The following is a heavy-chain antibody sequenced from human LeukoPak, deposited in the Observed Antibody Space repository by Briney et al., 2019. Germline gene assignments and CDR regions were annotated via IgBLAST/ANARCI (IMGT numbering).Heavy chain of an antibody. D-gene: IGHD1-26*01. V-gene: IGHV4-4*09. Sequence: SETLSLTCTVSGGSISSYYWSWIRQPPGKGLEWIGYIYTSGSTNYNPSLKSRVTISVDTSKNQFSLKLSSVTAADTAVYYCARSGNLGAPQDYYYYYMDVWGKGTTVTVSS. J-gene: IGHJ6*03. CDR2: IYTSGST. CDR3: ARSGNLGAPQDYYYYYMDV. CDR1: GGSISSYY.